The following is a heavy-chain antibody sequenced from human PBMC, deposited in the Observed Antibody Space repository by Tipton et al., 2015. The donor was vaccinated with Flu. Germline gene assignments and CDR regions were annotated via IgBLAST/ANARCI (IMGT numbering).Heavy chain of an antibody. CDR2: IYYSGST. V-gene: IGHV4-39*01. J-gene: IGHJ4*02. Sequence: TLSLTCTVSGGSISSSSYYWGWIRQPPGKGLEWIGSIYYSGSTYYNPSLKSRVTISGDTSKNQFSLKLSSVTAADTAVYYCARQGQLVTRRYYFDYWGQGTLVTVSS. D-gene: IGHD6-6*01. CDR3: ARQGQLVTRRYYFDY. CDR1: GGSISSSSYY.